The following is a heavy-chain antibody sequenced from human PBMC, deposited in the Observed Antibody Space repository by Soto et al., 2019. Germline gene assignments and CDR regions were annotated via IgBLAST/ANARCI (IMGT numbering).Heavy chain of an antibody. V-gene: IGHV4-61*01. CDR3: ARQYYGSGSYYTLGGDYYYYMDV. Sequence: SETQSLTCTVSGGSVSSGSYYWSWIRQPPGKGLEWIWYIYYSGSTNYNPSLKSRVTISVDTSKNQFSLTLSSVTAADTAVYYCARQYYGSGSYYTLGGDYYYYMDVWGKGTTVTVSS. CDR1: GGSVSSGSYY. J-gene: IGHJ6*03. D-gene: IGHD3-10*01. CDR2: IYYSGST.